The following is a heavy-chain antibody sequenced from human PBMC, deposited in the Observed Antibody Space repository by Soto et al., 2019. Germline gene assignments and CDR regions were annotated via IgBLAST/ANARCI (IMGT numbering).Heavy chain of an antibody. J-gene: IGHJ6*03. CDR1: GFTFSSYA. V-gene: IGHV3-23*01. D-gene: IGHD2-15*01. CDR3: ANYIVEDYYYYYMDV. Sequence: GGSLRLSCAASGFTFSSYAMSWVRQAPGKGLEWVSAISGSGGSTYYADSVKGRFTISRDNSKNTLYLQMNSLRAEDTAVYYCANYIVEDYYYYYMDVWGKGTTVTVSS. CDR2: ISGSGGST.